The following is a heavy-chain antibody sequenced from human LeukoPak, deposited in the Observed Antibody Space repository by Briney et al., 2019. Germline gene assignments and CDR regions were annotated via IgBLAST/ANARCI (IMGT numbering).Heavy chain of an antibody. CDR3: ARDWAYYYDSSGYYFDY. V-gene: IGHV3-53*01. CDR2: IYGGGST. Sequence: GGSLRLSCAATGLTVSSNFMSWVRQAPGKGLEWVSVIYGGGSTYYADSVKGRFTISRDTPENTLYLQMNSLRAEDTAVYYCARDWAYYYDSSGYYFDYWGQGTLVTVSS. CDR1: GLTVSSNF. J-gene: IGHJ4*02. D-gene: IGHD3-22*01.